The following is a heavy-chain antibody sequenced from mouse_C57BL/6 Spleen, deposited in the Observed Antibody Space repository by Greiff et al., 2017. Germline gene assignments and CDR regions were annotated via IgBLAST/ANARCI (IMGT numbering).Heavy chain of an antibody. CDR2: ISSGGSYT. V-gene: IGHV5-6*01. CDR1: GFTFSSYG. Sequence: EVMLVESGGDLVKPGGSLKLSCAASGFTFSSYGMSWVRQTPDKRLAWVATISSGGSYTYYPDSVKGRFTISRDNAKNTLYLQMSSLKSEDTAMYYCARHARGLGYFDYWGQGTTLTVSS. CDR3: ARHARGLGYFDY. J-gene: IGHJ2*01.